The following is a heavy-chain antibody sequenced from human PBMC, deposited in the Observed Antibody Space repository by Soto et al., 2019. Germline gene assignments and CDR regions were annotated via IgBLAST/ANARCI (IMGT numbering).Heavy chain of an antibody. D-gene: IGHD3-3*01. CDR1: GDSISSSY. CDR2: IDDTGST. V-gene: IGHV4-59*01. Sequence: SSETLSLTCTVSGDSISSSYLNWIRQAPGKGLEWIGYIDDTGSTNYNPSLKSRVTLSVDPSNNQYSLKLSSVTAADTAVYYCARGVLEWLLRDSYYYYMDVWGKGTTVTVSS. J-gene: IGHJ6*03. CDR3: ARGVLEWLLRDSYYYYMDV.